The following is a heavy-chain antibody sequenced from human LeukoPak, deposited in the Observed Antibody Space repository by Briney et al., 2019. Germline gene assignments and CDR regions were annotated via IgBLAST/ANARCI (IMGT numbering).Heavy chain of an antibody. Sequence: PSETLSLTCAVYGGSFISYYWSWIRQPPGKGLEWIGEINHSGSTNYNPSLKSRVTISVDTSKNQFSPKLSSVTAADAAVYYCARCPGVVGARQNQLWGQGTLVTVSS. V-gene: IGHV4-34*01. CDR2: INHSGST. CDR3: ARCPGVVGARQNQL. CDR1: GGSFISYY. J-gene: IGHJ4*02. D-gene: IGHD1-26*01.